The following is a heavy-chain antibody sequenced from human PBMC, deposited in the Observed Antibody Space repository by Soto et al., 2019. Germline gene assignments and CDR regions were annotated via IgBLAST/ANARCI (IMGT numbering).Heavy chain of an antibody. D-gene: IGHD3-10*01. CDR3: AKGPFYTMVRGVQYYYYGMDV. V-gene: IGHV3-23*01. J-gene: IGHJ6*02. CDR2: ISGGGGST. CDR1: GFTFSSYA. Sequence: GGSLRLSCAASGFTFSSYAMSWIRQAPGKGLEWVSAISGGGGSTYYADSVKGRFTISRDNSKNTLYLQMNSLRAEDTAVYYCAKGPFYTMVRGVQYYYYGMDVWGQGTTVTVSS.